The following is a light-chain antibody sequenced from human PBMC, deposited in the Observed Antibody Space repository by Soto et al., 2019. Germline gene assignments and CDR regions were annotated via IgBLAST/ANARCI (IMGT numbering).Light chain of an antibody. J-gene: IGKJ1*01. CDR1: QSISSY. Sequence: DLQMTQSPSSLSASVGDRVTITCRASQSISSYLNWYQQKPGKAPNVLIYVASSLQSGVPSRFSGSGSGTDFTLTMTGLQAEDFATYYCQQSYSTPWTFGQGTKVEIK. CDR2: VAS. V-gene: IGKV1-39*01. CDR3: QQSYSTPWT.